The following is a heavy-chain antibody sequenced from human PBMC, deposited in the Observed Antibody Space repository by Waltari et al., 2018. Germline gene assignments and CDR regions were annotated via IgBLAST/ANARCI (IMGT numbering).Heavy chain of an antibody. CDR3: ARAPAMVRRAFDS. D-gene: IGHD3-10*01. Sequence: QVQFQQWGATLLKPSETLSLTCTVYGASFNDYFWVWIRQAPGKGLEWIGEINHSGNTNYKWALKSRATISVDTSKSQFSMSLRSVTAADTAVYYCARAPAMVRRAFDSWGQGALVTVSS. CDR1: GASFNDYF. CDR2: INHSGNT. V-gene: IGHV4-34*01. J-gene: IGHJ4*02.